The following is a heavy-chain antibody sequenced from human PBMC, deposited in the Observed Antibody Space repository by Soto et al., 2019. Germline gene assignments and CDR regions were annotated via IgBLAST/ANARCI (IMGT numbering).Heavy chain of an antibody. Sequence: EVHLVESGGGFIYPGGSLRLSCAASGLTIRNAWMNWVRQAPGKGLEWVCRIKTNTVGGTPDYAAAVKGRFTVSRDDSKNTPYLQMNSLKSEDTAVYYCTTGSVEGVWGQGTSVSVSS. J-gene: IGHJ6*02. CDR1: GLTIRNAW. CDR3: TTGSVEGV. CDR2: IKTNTVGGTP. D-gene: IGHD3-10*01. V-gene: IGHV3-15*07.